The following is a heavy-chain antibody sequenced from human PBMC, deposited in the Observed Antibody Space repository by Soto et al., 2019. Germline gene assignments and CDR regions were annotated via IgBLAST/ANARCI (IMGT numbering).Heavy chain of an antibody. CDR1: GFTFSSYA. CDR2: ISGSGGST. V-gene: IGHV3-23*01. CDR3: AKSSPTHYYDSSGYYYEPNDY. Sequence: GGSLRLSCAASGFTFSSYAMSWVRQAPGKGLEWVSAISGSGGSTYYADSVKGRFTISRDNSKNTLYLQMNSLRAEDTAVYYCAKSSPTHYYDSSGYYYEPNDYWGQGTLVTVSS. D-gene: IGHD3-22*01. J-gene: IGHJ4*02.